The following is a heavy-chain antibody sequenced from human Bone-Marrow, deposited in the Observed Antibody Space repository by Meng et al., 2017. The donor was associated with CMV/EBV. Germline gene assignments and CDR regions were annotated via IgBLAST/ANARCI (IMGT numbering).Heavy chain of an antibody. CDR3: ARDASAVDWYFDL. V-gene: IGHV1-69*12. D-gene: IGHD2-15*01. Sequence: VQLVECGAEVKKPGSSVKVSCKASGDSFSRYGVSWVRQAPGQGLEWMGGIIPMFGTANYAQSFQGRLTITADESRTTAYMELRSLRFDDTAVYYCARDASAVDWYFDLWGRGTLVTVSS. J-gene: IGHJ2*01. CDR2: IIPMFGTA. CDR1: GDSFSRYG.